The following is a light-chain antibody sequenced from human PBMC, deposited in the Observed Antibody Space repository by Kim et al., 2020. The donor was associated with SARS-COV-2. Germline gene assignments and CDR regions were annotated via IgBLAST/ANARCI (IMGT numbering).Light chain of an antibody. J-gene: IGLJ2*01. CDR3: QAWDSSTVV. CDR2: QDS. CDR1: KWGNKY. V-gene: IGLV3-1*01. Sequence: SQGRTASIPCAEDKWGNKYACCYQQKPDTPPVLVIYQDSKPPSGIPERFSGSNSGNTATLTISGTQAMDEADYYCQAWDSSTVVFGGGTQLTVL.